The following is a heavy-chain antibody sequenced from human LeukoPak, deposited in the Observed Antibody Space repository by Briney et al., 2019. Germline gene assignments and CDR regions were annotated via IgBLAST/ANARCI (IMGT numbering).Heavy chain of an antibody. CDR2: IYYGGST. V-gene: IGHV4-28*06. CDR3: ARNQGWEVNAFDI. J-gene: IGHJ3*02. D-gene: IGHD1-26*01. Sequence: SDTLSLPCVVFGSSISTSNWWGWIRQSPGKGLEWIGYIYYGGSTNYSPSLKSRVTMSADTSKNQFSLKLSAVTALDTAVYYCARNQGWEVNAFDIWGQGKMVTVSS. CDR1: GSSISTSNW.